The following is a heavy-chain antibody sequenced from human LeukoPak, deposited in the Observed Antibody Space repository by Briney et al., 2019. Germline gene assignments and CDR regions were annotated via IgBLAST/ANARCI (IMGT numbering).Heavy chain of an antibody. D-gene: IGHD7-27*01. CDR1: GYTFPSYG. J-gene: IGHJ4*02. CDR2: ISSNSDNT. CDR3: ARDWGSIKVIADY. V-gene: IGHV1-18*01. Sequence: ASVKVSCKATGYTFPSYGISWVRQAPGQGLEWMGWISSNSDNTNYAQKLQGRVTMTTDTSTSTAYMELRSLRSDDTALYFCARDWGSIKVIADYWGQGTLVTVSS.